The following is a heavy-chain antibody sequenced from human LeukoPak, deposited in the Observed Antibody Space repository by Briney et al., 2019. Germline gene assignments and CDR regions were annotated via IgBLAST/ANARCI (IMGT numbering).Heavy chain of an antibody. J-gene: IGHJ4*02. Sequence: ASVKVSCKASGYTFTSFYMHWVRQAPGQGLEWMGIINSSGGSTTYARKFQGRVTMTRDTSTSTVYMELSSLRSEDTAVYYCARGPLGVLVTAILYYFDYWGQGTLVTVSS. CDR2: INSSGGST. CDR1: GYTFTSFY. CDR3: ARGPLGVLVTAILYYFDY. V-gene: IGHV1-46*01. D-gene: IGHD2-21*02.